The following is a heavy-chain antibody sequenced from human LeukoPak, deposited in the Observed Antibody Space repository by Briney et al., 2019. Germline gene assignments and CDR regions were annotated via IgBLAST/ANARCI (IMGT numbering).Heavy chain of an antibody. V-gene: IGHV3-23*01. CDR3: AKCILTGYYKGYMDV. J-gene: IGHJ6*03. Sequence: PGGSLRFSCAASRFTFSSFGLSWVRQAPRKGLEWVSSISGSGVSTYYADSVKGRFTISRDNSKNSLYLQVNSLRAEDTAVYYCAKCILTGYYKGYMDVWGKGTTVTISS. D-gene: IGHD3-9*01. CDR1: RFTFSSFG. CDR2: ISGSGVST.